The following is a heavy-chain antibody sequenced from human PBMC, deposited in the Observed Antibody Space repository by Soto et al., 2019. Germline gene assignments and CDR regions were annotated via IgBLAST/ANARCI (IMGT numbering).Heavy chain of an antibody. V-gene: IGHV3-53*02. CDR1: GFTVSGNY. D-gene: IGHD6-6*01. Sequence: EVQLVETGGGLIQPGGSLRLSCAASGFTVSGNYMSWVRQAPGKGLEWVSVIYNGGGTYYADSVKGRFTISRDNSKNTLYLQMINLSAEDTAVYYCASTRGSSYDYWGQGTLVTVSS. CDR2: IYNGGGT. CDR3: ASTRGSSYDY. J-gene: IGHJ4*02.